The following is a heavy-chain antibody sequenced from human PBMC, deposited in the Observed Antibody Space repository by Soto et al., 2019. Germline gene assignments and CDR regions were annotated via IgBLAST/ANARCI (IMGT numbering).Heavy chain of an antibody. D-gene: IGHD3-22*01. CDR3: ARANYDSSGYYPYYFDY. CDR2: IYSGGST. CDR1: GFTVSSNY. V-gene: IGHV3-53*01. J-gene: IGHJ4*02. Sequence: QPGGSLRLSCAASGFTVSSNYMSWVRQAPGKGLEWVSVIYSGGSTYYADSVKGRFTISRDNSKNTLYLQMNSLRAEDTAVYYCARANYDSSGYYPYYFDYWGQGTLVTVSS.